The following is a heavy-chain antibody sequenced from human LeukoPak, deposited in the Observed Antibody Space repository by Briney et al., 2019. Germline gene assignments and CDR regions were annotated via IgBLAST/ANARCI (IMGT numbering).Heavy chain of an antibody. CDR3: ARGMTTGPDP. CDR1: GFXFSSYA. D-gene: IGHD4-17*01. CDR2: IYYSGST. V-gene: IGHV4-59*08. J-gene: IGHJ5*02. Sequence: GSLRLSCAASGFXFSSYAIHWVRQAPGKGLEWIGYIYYSGSTNYNPSLKSRLTISVDTSKNQFSLKLNSVTAADTAVYYCARGMTTGPDPWGQGTLVTVSS.